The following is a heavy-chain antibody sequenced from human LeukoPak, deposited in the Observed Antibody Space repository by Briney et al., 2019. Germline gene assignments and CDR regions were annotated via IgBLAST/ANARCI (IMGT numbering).Heavy chain of an antibody. Sequence: GRSLRLSCAASGFTFSSYGMHWVRQAPGKGLEWVAVISYDGSNKYYADSVKGRFTISRDNSKNTLYLQMNSLRAEDTAVYYCAKEMGDYFDYWGQGTLVTVSS. CDR2: ISYDGSNK. D-gene: IGHD3-16*01. J-gene: IGHJ4*02. CDR1: GFTFSSYG. V-gene: IGHV3-30*18. CDR3: AKEMGDYFDY.